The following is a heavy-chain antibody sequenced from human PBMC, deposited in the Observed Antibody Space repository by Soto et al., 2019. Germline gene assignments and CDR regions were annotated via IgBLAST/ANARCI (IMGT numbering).Heavy chain of an antibody. CDR1: GFTFSSYS. Sequence: GGSLRLSCAASGFTFSSYSMNWVRQAPGKGLEWVSSISSSGSNYIYYADSVKGRFTISRDNAKNSLYLQMSSLRAEDTAVYYCARDWDSTYYIDYWGQGTLVTVSS. J-gene: IGHJ4*02. CDR3: ARDWDSTYYIDY. D-gene: IGHD6-13*01. CDR2: ISSSGSNYI. V-gene: IGHV3-21*01.